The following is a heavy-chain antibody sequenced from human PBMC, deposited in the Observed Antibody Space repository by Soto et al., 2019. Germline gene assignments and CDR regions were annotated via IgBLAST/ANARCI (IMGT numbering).Heavy chain of an antibody. CDR1: GGTFSNYP. CDR3: ARDPRYYYDSGRPGAFDI. J-gene: IGHJ3*02. Sequence: ASVKVSCKASGGTFSNYPISWVRQAPGQGLEWMGGIIPIFATANYAQKFQGRVTITADESTSTAYMDLSSLRSEDTALYYCARDPRYYYDSGRPGAFDIWGQGTMVTVSS. V-gene: IGHV1-69*13. D-gene: IGHD3-10*01. CDR2: IIPIFATA.